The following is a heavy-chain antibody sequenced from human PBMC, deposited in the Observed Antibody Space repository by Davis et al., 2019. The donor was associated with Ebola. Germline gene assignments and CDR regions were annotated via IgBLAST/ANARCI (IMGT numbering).Heavy chain of an antibody. V-gene: IGHV3-21*01. CDR1: GFTFSSYS. CDR2: ISSSSSYI. D-gene: IGHD2-2*01. CDR3: AGGVGYCSSTSCPDGYFDY. Sequence: PGGSLRLSCAASGFTFSSYSMNWVRQAPGKGLEWVSSISSSSSYIYYADSVKGRFTISRDNAKNSLYLQMNSLRAEDTAVYYCAGGVGYCSSTSCPDGYFDYWGQGTLVTVSS. J-gene: IGHJ4*02.